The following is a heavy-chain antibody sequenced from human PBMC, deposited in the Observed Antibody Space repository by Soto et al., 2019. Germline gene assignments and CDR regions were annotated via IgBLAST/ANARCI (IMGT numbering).Heavy chain of an antibody. D-gene: IGHD4-17*01. Sequence: VQLVESGGGLVKPGGSLRLSCAASGFTFSSYNMNWVRQAPGKGLEWVSSISGYGNSIYYADEVRGRFSISRDSARKSLCLQMNSLRAEDTCVYYCASYGDYEDGMDFWGQGTTVTVSS. V-gene: IGHV3-21*03. CDR2: ISGYGNSI. CDR3: ASYGDYEDGMDF. CDR1: GFTFSSYN. J-gene: IGHJ6*02.